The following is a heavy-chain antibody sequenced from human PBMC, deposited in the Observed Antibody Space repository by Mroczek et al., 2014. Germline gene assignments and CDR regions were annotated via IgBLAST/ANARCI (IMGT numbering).Heavy chain of an antibody. Sequence: QVQLVQSGAEVKKPGASVKVSCKASGYTFTSYDINWVRQATGQGLEWMGWMNPNSGNTGYAQKFQGRVTMTRNTSISTAYMELSSLRSEDTAVYYCARVGVSVVVPAAIFMDVWGKGTTVTVSS. V-gene: IGHV1-8*01. J-gene: IGHJ6*03. D-gene: IGHD2-2*01. CDR2: MNPNSGNT. CDR1: GYTFTSYD. CDR3: ARVGVSVVVPAAIFMDV.